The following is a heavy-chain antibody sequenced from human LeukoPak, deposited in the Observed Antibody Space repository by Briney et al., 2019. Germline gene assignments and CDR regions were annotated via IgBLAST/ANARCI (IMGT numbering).Heavy chain of an antibody. Sequence: SETLSLSCTVSGGSISSSSYNWGWIRQHPGKGLEWIGSIYYSGSTYYNPSLKSRVTISVDTSKNQFSLKLTSVTAADTAVYYCARQTGSGLFILPGGQGTLVTVSS. J-gene: IGHJ4*02. CDR2: IYYSGST. D-gene: IGHD3/OR15-3a*01. CDR3: ARQTGSGLFILP. V-gene: IGHV4-39*01. CDR1: GGSISSSSYN.